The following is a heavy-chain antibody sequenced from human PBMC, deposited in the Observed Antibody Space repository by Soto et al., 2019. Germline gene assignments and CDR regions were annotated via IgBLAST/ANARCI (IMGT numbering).Heavy chain of an antibody. CDR3: ATPYYFNH. J-gene: IGHJ1*01. CDR1: GFRFRDYW. CDR2: ISDDSSYI. D-gene: IGHD3-16*01. V-gene: IGHV3-21*06. Sequence: PGGSLRLSCAVSGFRFRDYWMSWVRQAPGKGLEWLSSISDDSSYIDYADSLRGRFTVSRDNARNSLYLQIDSLGVEDTAVYYCATPYYFNHWGPGTLVTVSS.